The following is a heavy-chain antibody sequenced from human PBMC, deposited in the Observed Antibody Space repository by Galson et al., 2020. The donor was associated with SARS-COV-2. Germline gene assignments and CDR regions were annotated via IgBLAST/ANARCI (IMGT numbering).Heavy chain of an antibody. D-gene: IGHD1-26*01. V-gene: IGHV3-9*01. CDR1: GFTFDDYA. CDR2: ISWNSGSI. J-gene: IGHJ4*02. Sequence: SLKISCAASGFTFDDYAMHWVRQAPGKGLEWVSGISWNSGSIGYADSVKGRFTISRDNAKNSLYLQMNSLRAEDTALYYCAKDFGGYSGSYGHYWGQGTLVTVSS. CDR3: AKDFGGYSGSYGHY.